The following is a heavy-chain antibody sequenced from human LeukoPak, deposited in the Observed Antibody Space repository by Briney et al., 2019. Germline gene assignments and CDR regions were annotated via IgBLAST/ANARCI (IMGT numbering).Heavy chain of an antibody. V-gene: IGHV5-51*01. J-gene: IGHJ4*02. Sequence: GESLKISCKVSGYSFTSYWIGWVRQMPGKGLEWMGIIYPGDSDTRYSPSFQGQVTISADKSISTAYLQWSSLKASDTAMYYCARPSVISPHCGGDCYHFDYWGQGTLVTVSS. CDR3: ARPSVISPHCGGDCYHFDY. CDR1: GYSFTSYW. CDR2: IYPGDSDT. D-gene: IGHD2-21*01.